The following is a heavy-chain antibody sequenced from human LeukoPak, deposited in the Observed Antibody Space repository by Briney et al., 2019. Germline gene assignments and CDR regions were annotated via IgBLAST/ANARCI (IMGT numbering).Heavy chain of an antibody. V-gene: IGHV3-30-3*01. CDR2: ISYDGSNR. CDR1: GFTFSSYA. D-gene: IGHD2-21*01. CDR3: ARAHPYPGTYLGPPYY. Sequence: PGGSLRLSCSASGFTFSSYAMHWVRQAPGKGLEWVAVISYDGSNRYYADSVKGRFTISRDNSKNTLYLQMNSLRAEDTAVYYCARAHPYPGTYLGPPYYWGQGTLVTVSS. J-gene: IGHJ4*02.